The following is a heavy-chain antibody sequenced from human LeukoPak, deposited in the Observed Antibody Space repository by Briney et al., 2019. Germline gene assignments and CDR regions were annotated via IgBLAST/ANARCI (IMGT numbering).Heavy chain of an antibody. CDR2: MYTSGST. Sequence: SETLSLTCTVSGGSIRSGSYYWRWIRQPAGKGLEWIGRMYTSGSTNYNPSLKSRVTISVDTSKTQFSLRLSSVTAADTAVYYCARDPTGRFALWGQGTLVTVSS. CDR1: GGSIRSGSYY. J-gene: IGHJ4*02. CDR3: ARDPTGRFAL. D-gene: IGHD3/OR15-3a*01. V-gene: IGHV4-61*02.